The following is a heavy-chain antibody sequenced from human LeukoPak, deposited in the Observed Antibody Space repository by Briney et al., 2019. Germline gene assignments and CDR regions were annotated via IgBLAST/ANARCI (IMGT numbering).Heavy chain of an antibody. Sequence: GGSLRLSCAASGFTFSSYSMNWVRQAPGKGLEWVSSISSSSSYIYDADSVRGRFTISRDNAKNSLYLQMNSLRPEDTALYYCARCRHSYDSSGFPHYWGQGTLVTVSS. J-gene: IGHJ4*02. V-gene: IGHV3-21*04. CDR2: ISSSSSYI. D-gene: IGHD3-22*01. CDR3: ARCRHSYDSSGFPHY. CDR1: GFTFSSYS.